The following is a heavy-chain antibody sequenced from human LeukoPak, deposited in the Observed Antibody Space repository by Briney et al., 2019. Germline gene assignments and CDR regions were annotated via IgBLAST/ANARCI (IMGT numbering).Heavy chain of an antibody. CDR3: AREIGYCSGGSCEGYYYGMDV. CDR2: INSDGSST. V-gene: IGHV3-74*01. D-gene: IGHD2-15*01. J-gene: IGHJ6*04. Sequence: PGGSLRLSCAASGFTFSSYWMHWVRQAPGKGLVWVSRINSDGSSTSYADSVKGRFTISRDNAKSTLYLQMNSLRAEDTAVYYCAREIGYCSGGSCEGYYYGMDVWGKGTTVTVSS. CDR1: GFTFSSYW.